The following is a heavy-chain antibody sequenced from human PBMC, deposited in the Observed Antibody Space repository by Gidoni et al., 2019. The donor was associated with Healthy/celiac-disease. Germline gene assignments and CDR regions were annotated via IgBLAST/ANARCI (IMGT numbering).Heavy chain of an antibody. CDR3: AAAGSDAFDI. Sequence: VQLVESGGGVVQPGRSLSLSCAASGFTFSSYGMHWVRQAPGKGLEWVAVISYDGSNKYYADSVKGRFTISRDNSKNTLYLQMNSLRAEETAVYYCAAAGSDAFDIWGQGTMVTVSS. CDR1: GFTFSSYG. CDR2: ISYDGSNK. J-gene: IGHJ3*02. D-gene: IGHD6-13*01. V-gene: IGHV3-30*03.